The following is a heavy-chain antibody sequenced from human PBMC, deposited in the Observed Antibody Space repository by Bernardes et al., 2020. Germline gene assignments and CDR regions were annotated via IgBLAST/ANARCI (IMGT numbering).Heavy chain of an antibody. Sequence: SETLSLTCTVSGGSISSGDYYWSWIRQPPGKGLEWIGYIYYSGSTYYNPSLKSRVTISVDTSKNQFSLKLSSVTAADTAVYYCASAGYDSSGYLIFDYWGQGTLVTVSS. V-gene: IGHV4-30-4*01. CDR1: GGSISSGDYY. CDR2: IYYSGST. D-gene: IGHD3-22*01. CDR3: ASAGYDSSGYLIFDY. J-gene: IGHJ4*02.